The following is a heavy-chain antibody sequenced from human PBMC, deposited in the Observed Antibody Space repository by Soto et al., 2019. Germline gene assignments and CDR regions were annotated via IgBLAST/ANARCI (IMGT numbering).Heavy chain of an antibody. V-gene: IGHV4-59*08. J-gene: IGHJ6*03. CDR2: IYYSGST. CDR3: ARHPNYDFWSGYSWAQDYYYMDV. D-gene: IGHD3-3*01. Sequence: SETLSLTCTVSGGSISSYYWSWIRQPPGKGLEWIGYIYYSGSTNYNPSLKSRVTISVDTSKNQFSLKLSSVTAADTAVYYCARHPNYDFWSGYSWAQDYYYMDVWGKGTTVTVSS. CDR1: GGSISSYY.